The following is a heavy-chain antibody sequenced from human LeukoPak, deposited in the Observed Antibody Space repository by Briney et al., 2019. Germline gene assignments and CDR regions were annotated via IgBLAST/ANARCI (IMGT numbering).Heavy chain of an antibody. V-gene: IGHV3-21*01. CDR3: ARDSSTAYLFDY. D-gene: IGHD6-13*01. Sequence: PGGSLRLSCAASGFTFSSYSMNWVRQAPGKGLEWVSSISSSSSYIYYADSVKGRFTISRDNAKNSLYLQMNSLRAEDTAVYYCARDSSTAYLFDYWGQGTLVTVSS. CDR2: ISSSSSYI. CDR1: GFTFSSYS. J-gene: IGHJ4*02.